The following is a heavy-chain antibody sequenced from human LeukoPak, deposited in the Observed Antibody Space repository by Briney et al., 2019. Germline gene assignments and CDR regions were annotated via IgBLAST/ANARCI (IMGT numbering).Heavy chain of an antibody. Sequence: SETLSLTCTVSGGSISSSGYCWGWIRQPPGKGLEWIGSIDYSGNTNYNPSLKSRVIISGDTSKNQFSLKLSSVTAADTAVYYCARRLKTTVAEFYFDYWGQGTLVTVSS. CDR1: GGSISSSGYC. J-gene: IGHJ4*02. CDR2: IDYSGNT. D-gene: IGHD6-19*01. V-gene: IGHV4-39*01. CDR3: ARRLKTTVAEFYFDY.